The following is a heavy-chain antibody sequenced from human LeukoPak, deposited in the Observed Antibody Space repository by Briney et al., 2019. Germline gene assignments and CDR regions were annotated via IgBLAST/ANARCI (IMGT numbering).Heavy chain of an antibody. D-gene: IGHD2-2*01. CDR3: ARDYCTSTSCFDY. CDR1: GFTFSNYG. Sequence: ARSLRLSCAASGFTFSNYGFHWVRQAPGKGLEWVAVIWYDGSKKYYADSVKGRFTISRDNSKNTLYLQMSSLRAEDTAVYYCARDYCTSTSCFDYWGQGTLVTVSS. CDR2: IWYDGSKK. V-gene: IGHV3-33*01. J-gene: IGHJ4*02.